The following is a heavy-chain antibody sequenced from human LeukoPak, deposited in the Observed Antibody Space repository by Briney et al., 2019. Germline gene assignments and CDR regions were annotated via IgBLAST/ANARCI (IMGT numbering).Heavy chain of an antibody. Sequence: SETLSLTCTVSGGSISSSTYYWGWIRQPPGKGLEWIGSIYYTGSTYYNPSLKSRPALSVDTSKNQFSLKLSSVTAADTAVYYCARLILGYCSGGSCYSGDYWGQGTLVTVSS. CDR3: ARLILGYCSGGSCYSGDY. V-gene: IGHV4-39*01. J-gene: IGHJ4*02. CDR1: GGSISSSTYY. D-gene: IGHD2-15*01. CDR2: IYYTGST.